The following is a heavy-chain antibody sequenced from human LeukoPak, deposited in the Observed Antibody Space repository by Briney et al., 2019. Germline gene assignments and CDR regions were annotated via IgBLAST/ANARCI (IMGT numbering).Heavy chain of an antibody. D-gene: IGHD2-2*01. CDR1: GFTFSSYA. CDR2: ISNGGNT. J-gene: IGHJ4*02. V-gene: IGHV3-66*01. Sequence: GGSLRLSCAASGFTFSSYAMSWVRQAPGKGLEWVSGISNGGNTYYADSVKGRFTISRDNSKNTLYLQMNSLRAEDTAVYYCARGGGYCSSCFDYWGQGTLVTVSS. CDR3: ARGGGYCSSCFDY.